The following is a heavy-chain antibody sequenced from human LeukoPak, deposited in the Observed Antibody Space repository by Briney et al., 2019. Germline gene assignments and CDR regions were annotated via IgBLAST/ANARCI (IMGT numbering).Heavy chain of an antibody. CDR2: ISWNSGSI. CDR3: AKDTRFDYGGSAFDY. J-gene: IGHJ4*02. D-gene: IGHD4-23*01. Sequence: GGSLRLSCAASGFTFDDYAMHWVRQAPGKGLEWVSGISWNSGSIGYADSVKGRFTISRDNAKNSLYLQMNSLRAEDTALYYCAKDTRFDYGGSAFDYWGQGTLVTVSS. CDR1: GFTFDDYA. V-gene: IGHV3-9*01.